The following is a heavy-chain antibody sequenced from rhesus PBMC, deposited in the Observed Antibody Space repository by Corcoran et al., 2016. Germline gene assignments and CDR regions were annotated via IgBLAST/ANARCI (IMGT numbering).Heavy chain of an antibody. Sequence: QVQLQESGPGLVKPSETLSLTCAVSGGSFSGHYWGWIRQPPGKGLEWIGYISGSSGSTDYNPSLKSRVTISTDTSKNQFSLKLSSVTAADTAVYYCARRYHGEDYWGQGVLVTVSS. D-gene: IGHD1-44*02. CDR3: ARRYHGEDY. CDR2: ISGSSGST. V-gene: IGHV4-165*01. CDR1: GGSFSGHY. J-gene: IGHJ4*01.